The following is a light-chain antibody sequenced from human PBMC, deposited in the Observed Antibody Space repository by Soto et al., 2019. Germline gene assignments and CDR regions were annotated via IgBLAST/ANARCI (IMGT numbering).Light chain of an antibody. Sequence: EIVMTQSPATLSVSPGERATLSCRASQSVSNKLAWYQQKPGQAPRLLIYGASTRATGIPARFSGSGSGTEFTLTISSLQSEDFAFYYCQQYNNWPQTFGQGTKVEIK. V-gene: IGKV3-15*01. CDR3: QQYNNWPQT. CDR1: QSVSNK. CDR2: GAS. J-gene: IGKJ1*01.